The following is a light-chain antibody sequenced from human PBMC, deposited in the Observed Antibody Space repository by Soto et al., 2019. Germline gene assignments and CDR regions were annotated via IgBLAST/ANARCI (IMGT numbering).Light chain of an antibody. J-gene: IGLJ1*01. V-gene: IGLV2-14*01. CDR2: DVS. CDR1: SSDVGYSNY. Sequence: QSALTQPASVSGSPGQSITLSCTGTSSDVGYSNYVSWYQQLPGKAPKLMIYDVSDRPSGVSNRFSGSKSGSTASLTISGLQAEDEADYYCSSYTSSSLYVFGTGTKLTVL. CDR3: SSYTSSSLYV.